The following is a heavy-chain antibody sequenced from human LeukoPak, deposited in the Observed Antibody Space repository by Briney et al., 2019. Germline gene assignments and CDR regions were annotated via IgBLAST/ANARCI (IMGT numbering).Heavy chain of an antibody. CDR3: ARAVGSIAAAGTVWFDP. CDR1: GGSISSSSFY. Sequence: SETLSLTCTVSGGSISSSSFYWGWIRQPPGEGLEWIGSIYYSGSTYYNPSLKSRVTISVDRSKNQFSLKLSSVTAADTAVYYCARAVGSIAAAGTVWFDPWGQGTLVTVSS. CDR2: IYYSGST. J-gene: IGHJ5*02. D-gene: IGHD6-13*01. V-gene: IGHV4-39*07.